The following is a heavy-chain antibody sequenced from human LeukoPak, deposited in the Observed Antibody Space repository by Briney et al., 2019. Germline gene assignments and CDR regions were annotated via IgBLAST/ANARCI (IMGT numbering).Heavy chain of an antibody. CDR2: IWYDGSNK. J-gene: IGHJ3*02. V-gene: IGHV3-33*01. Sequence: GRSLRLSCAASGFTFSSYGMHWVRQAPGQGLDWVAVIWYDGSNKYYADSVKGRFTISRDNSKNTLYLQMNSLRAEDTAVYYCARIGSSGWLSWSAFDIWGQGTMVTVSS. CDR1: GFTFSSYG. CDR3: ARIGSSGWLSWSAFDI. D-gene: IGHD6-19*01.